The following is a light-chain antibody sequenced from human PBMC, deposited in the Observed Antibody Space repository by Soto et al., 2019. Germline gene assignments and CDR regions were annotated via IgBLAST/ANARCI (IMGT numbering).Light chain of an antibody. J-gene: IGLJ1*01. V-gene: IGLV2-8*01. CDR1: SSVIGGYNY. CDR2: EVS. Sequence: QSALTQPPSASGSPGQSVTISCTGTSSVIGGYNYVSWYQQHPGKAPKLMIYEVSKRHSRVPDRFSGSKSGNTASLTVSGFQAEDEADYYCSSYAGSNNYVFVSGTKVTV. CDR3: SSYAGSNNYV.